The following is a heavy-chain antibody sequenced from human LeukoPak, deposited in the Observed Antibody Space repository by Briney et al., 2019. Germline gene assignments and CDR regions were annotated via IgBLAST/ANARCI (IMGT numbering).Heavy chain of an antibody. CDR2: IYYSGST. V-gene: IGHV4-31*03. Sequence: SQTLSLTCTVSGGSISSDGYYWSWMPQHQGKGREWIRYIYYSGSTYYNPSLKSRVTVSVDTSKNQFSLKLSSVTAADTAVYYCARDRTSQRKDAFDIWGQGKMVTVSS. J-gene: IGHJ3*02. CDR1: GGSISSDGYY. CDR3: ARDRTSQRKDAFDI.